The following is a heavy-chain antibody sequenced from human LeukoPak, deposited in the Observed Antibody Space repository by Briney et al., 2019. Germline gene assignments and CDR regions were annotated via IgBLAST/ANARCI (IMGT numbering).Heavy chain of an antibody. D-gene: IGHD2-15*01. CDR3: ARGHCSGGSCYSSYFDY. V-gene: IGHV1-8*01. Sequence: GASVKVSCKASGYTFTSYDINWVRQATGLGLEWMGWMNPNRGNTGYAQKFQGRVTMTRNTSISTAYKELSSMRSEDTAVYYCARGHCSGGSCYSSYFDYWGQGTLVTVSS. J-gene: IGHJ4*02. CDR1: GYTFTSYD. CDR2: MNPNRGNT.